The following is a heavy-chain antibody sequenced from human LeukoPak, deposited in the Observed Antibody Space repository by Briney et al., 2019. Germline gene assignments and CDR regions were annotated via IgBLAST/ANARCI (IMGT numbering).Heavy chain of an antibody. V-gene: IGHV3-23*01. CDR2: ISGSGGST. Sequence: GGSLRLSCAASGFTLSSYAMSWVRQAPGTGLEWVSAISGSGGSTYYADSVKGRFTISRDNSKNTMYLPMNSLRAEETAVYYCAKEGPIKFYYSYGMDVWGQGTTVTVSS. CDR3: AKEGPIKFYYSYGMDV. CDR1: GFTLSSYA. J-gene: IGHJ6*02.